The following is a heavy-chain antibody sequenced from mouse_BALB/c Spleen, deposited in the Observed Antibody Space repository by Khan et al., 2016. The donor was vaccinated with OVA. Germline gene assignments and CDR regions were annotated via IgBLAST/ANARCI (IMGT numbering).Heavy chain of an antibody. D-gene: IGHD2-3*01. Sequence: EVQLQESGPGLVNPSQSLSLTCTVTGYSITSDYAWNWIRQFPGNKLEWMGYISYSGSTSYNPSLKSRISITRDPTKNQFFLHLNSVTTEDTATYYCYGTYGYYFYAMDYWGQGTSVTVSS. CDR2: ISYSGST. CDR1: GYSITSDYA. V-gene: IGHV3-2*02. J-gene: IGHJ4*01. CDR3: YGTYGYYFYAMDY.